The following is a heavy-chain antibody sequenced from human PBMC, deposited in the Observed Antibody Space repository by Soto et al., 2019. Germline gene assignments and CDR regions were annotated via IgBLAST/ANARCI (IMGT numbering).Heavy chain of an antibody. CDR2: IIPIFGTA. J-gene: IGHJ4*02. Sequence: QVQLVQSGAEVKKPGSSVKVSCKASGGTFSSYAISWVRQAHGQGLEWMGGIIPIFGTANYAQKFQGRVTITADESTSTAYMELSSLRSEDTAVYYCALAMVRGVIITWFDYWGQGTLVTVSS. CDR3: ALAMVRGVIITWFDY. CDR1: GGTFSSYA. D-gene: IGHD3-10*01. V-gene: IGHV1-69*01.